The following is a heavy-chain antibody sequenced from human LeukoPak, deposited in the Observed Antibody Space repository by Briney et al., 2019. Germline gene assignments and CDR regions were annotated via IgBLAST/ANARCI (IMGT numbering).Heavy chain of an antibody. CDR1: GDSVSSSSAT. J-gene: IGHJ4*02. V-gene: IGHV6-1*01. CDR2: TYYRSKWYN. D-gene: IGHD4-23*01. CDR3: AREDYGGNSGTYFDY. Sequence: SQTLSLTCAISGDSVSSSSATWTWIRQSPSGGLEWLGSTYYRSKWYNEYAASVRSRITINPDTSKNQFSLQLGSVTPEDTAVYYCAREDYGGNSGTYFDYWGQGTLVTVSS.